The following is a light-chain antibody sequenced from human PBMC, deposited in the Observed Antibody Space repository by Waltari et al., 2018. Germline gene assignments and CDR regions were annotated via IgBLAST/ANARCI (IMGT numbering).Light chain of an antibody. CDR1: ALPKQC. J-gene: IGLJ2*01. CDR2: KDS. CDR3: QSADSSNTYVV. V-gene: IGLV3-25*03. Sequence: SYELTQPPSVSVSPGQTARITCSGHALPKQCGYWYQQKPGQAPGLVMYKDSERPSGIPDRFSGSSSGTTVTLTISGVQAEDEADYYCQSADSSNTYVVFGGGTRLTVL.